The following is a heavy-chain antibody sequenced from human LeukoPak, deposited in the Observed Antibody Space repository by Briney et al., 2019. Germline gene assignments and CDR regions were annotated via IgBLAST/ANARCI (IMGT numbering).Heavy chain of an antibody. CDR1: GFTFSSYG. V-gene: IGHV3-30*18. D-gene: IGHD5-24*01. CDR3: AKDQRWLQLDAFDI. J-gene: IGHJ3*02. Sequence: PGGSLRLSCAASGFTFSSYGMHWVRQAPGKGLEWVAVISYDGSNKYYADSVKGRFTISRDNSKNTLYPQMNSLRAEDTAVYYCAKDQRWLQLDAFDIWGQGTMVTVSS. CDR2: ISYDGSNK.